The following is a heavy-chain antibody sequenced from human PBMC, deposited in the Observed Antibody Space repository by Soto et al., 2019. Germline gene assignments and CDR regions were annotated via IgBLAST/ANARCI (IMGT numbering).Heavy chain of an antibody. J-gene: IGHJ6*02. Sequence: VASVKVSCKASGYTFTGYYMHWVRQAPGQGLEWMGWINPNSGGTNYAQKFQGRVTMTRDTSISTAYMELSRLRSDDTAVYYCARESFGNYGMDVWGQGTTVTVSS. CDR2: INPNSGGT. V-gene: IGHV1-2*02. D-gene: IGHD3-10*01. CDR3: ARESFGNYGMDV. CDR1: GYTFTGYY.